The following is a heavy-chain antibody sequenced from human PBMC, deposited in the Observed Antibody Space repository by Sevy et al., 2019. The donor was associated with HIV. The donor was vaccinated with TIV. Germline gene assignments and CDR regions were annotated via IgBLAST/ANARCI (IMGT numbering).Heavy chain of an antibody. CDR1: GYTFTNYA. CDR3: ARRGFSGYYFDY. CDR2: INTNTGNP. D-gene: IGHD3-22*01. J-gene: IGHJ4*02. Sequence: ASVKVSCKASGYTFTNYAMNWVRQAPGQGLEWMGWINTNTGNPTHAQGFTGQFVFSLDTSVNTAYLQINSLKAEDTAVYYCARRGFSGYYFDYWGQGSLVTVSS. V-gene: IGHV7-4-1*02.